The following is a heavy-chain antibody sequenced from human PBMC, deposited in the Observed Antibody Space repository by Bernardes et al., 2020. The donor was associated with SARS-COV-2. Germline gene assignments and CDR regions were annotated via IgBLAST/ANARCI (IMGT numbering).Heavy chain of an antibody. J-gene: IGHJ4*02. Sequence: SETLSLTCTVSGGSISSINHYWGWLRQPPGKGLEWIGSIYYNGGTYYKPSLQSRLTISVDTSKNQFSLRLSSVTAADTAVYFCARQFYGSGSYNRDFWGQGTLVTVSS. CDR1: GGSISSINHY. V-gene: IGHV4-39*01. CDR3: ARQFYGSGSYNRDF. D-gene: IGHD3-10*01. CDR2: IYYNGGT.